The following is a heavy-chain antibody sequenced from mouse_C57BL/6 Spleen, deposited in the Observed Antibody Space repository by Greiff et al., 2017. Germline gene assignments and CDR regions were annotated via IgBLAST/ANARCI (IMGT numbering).Heavy chain of an antibody. CDR1: GYTFPSYW. Sequence: VKLQESGAELVQPGASVKMSCKASGYTFPSYWITWVKQRPGQGLEWIGDIYPGSGSTNYNEKFKSKATLSVDTSSRTAYMQLSSLTSEDSAVYYCARFCDDYHSFYYCPVRRTGTTVPVS. J-gene: IGHJ1*03. CDR2: IYPGSGST. CDR3: ARFCDDYHSFYYCPV. V-gene: IGHV1-55*01. D-gene: IGHD2-4*01.